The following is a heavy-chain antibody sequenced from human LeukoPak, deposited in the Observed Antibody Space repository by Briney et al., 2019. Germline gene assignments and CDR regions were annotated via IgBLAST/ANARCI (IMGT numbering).Heavy chain of an antibody. Sequence: GGSLRLSCAASGFTFSSYSMNWVRQAPGKGLEWVSSISSSSSYIYYADSVKGRFTISRDNANNSLYLQMNSLRAEDTAVYYCASGFTYYYDSSGYYFDAFDIWGQGTMVTVSS. V-gene: IGHV3-21*01. CDR1: GFTFSSYS. D-gene: IGHD3-22*01. CDR2: ISSSSSYI. CDR3: ASGFTYYYDSSGYYFDAFDI. J-gene: IGHJ3*02.